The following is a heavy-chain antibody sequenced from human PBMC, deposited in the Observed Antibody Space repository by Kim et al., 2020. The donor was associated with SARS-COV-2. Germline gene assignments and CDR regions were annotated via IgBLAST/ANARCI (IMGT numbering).Heavy chain of an antibody. CDR3: ARATSGAAAGIKEKRYFDL. Sequence: SETLSLTCTVSGGSISSGSYYWSWIRQPAGKGLEWIGRIYTSGSTNYNPSLKSRVTISVDTSKNQFSLKLSSVTAADTAVYYCARATSGAAAGIKEKRYFDLWGRGTLVTVSS. D-gene: IGHD6-13*01. V-gene: IGHV4-61*02. J-gene: IGHJ2*01. CDR2: IYTSGST. CDR1: GGSISSGSYY.